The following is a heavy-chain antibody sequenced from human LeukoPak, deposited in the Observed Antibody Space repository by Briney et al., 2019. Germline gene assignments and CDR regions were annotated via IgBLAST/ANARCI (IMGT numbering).Heavy chain of an antibody. CDR2: TYFRSKWYN. V-gene: IGHV6-1*01. J-gene: IGHJ4*02. Sequence: SQTLSLTCAISGDSVSSISAAWNWIRQSPSRGLEWLGRTYFRSKWYNDYTVSVKSRITITPDTSKNQFSLQLNSVTPEDTAVYYCARALLHTSPWYFDSWGQGTLVTVSS. CDR1: GDSVSSISAA. CDR3: ARALLHTSPWYFDS. D-gene: IGHD2/OR15-2a*01.